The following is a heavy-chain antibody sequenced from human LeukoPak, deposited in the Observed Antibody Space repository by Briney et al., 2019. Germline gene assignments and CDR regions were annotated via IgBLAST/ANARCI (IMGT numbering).Heavy chain of an antibody. V-gene: IGHV3-48*02. D-gene: IGHD2-15*01. J-gene: IGHJ3*02. CDR3: ARDFVVVVAAILLVFDI. Sequence: PGGSLRLSFSASVFTFSSYSMNWVRQAPGKGLEWVSYISSNSITIDYAGYVKRRFNISSDNTKNSVYLQMNSLRDGEMVVYYCARDFVVVVAAILLVFDIWGQGTIVTVCS. CDR1: VFTFSSYS. CDR2: ISSNSITI.